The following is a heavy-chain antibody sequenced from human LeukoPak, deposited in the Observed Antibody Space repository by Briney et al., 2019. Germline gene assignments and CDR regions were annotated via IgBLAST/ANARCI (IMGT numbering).Heavy chain of an antibody. V-gene: IGHV4-4*07. CDR2: IYTSGST. CDR1: GGSISSYY. D-gene: IGHD1-26*01. CDR3: ARALGATTAPNWFDP. Sequence: PSETLSLTCTVSGGSISSYYWSWIRQPAGKGLEWIGRIYTSGSTNYNPSLKSRVTMSVDTSKNQFFLKLSSVTAADTAVYYCARALGATTAPNWFDPWGQGTLVTVSS. J-gene: IGHJ5*02.